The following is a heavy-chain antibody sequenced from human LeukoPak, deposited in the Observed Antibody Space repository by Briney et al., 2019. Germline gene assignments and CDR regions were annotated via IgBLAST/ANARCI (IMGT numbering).Heavy chain of an antibody. D-gene: IGHD3-10*01. J-gene: IGHJ3*02. CDR3: ARGGLVRGTINSLIAFDI. V-gene: IGHV3-21*01. Sequence: GGSLRLSCAASGFTFSNYNMNWVRQAPGKGLEWVSSISHSSTYIYFADSVRGRFTISRDNAKNSLFLQMNSLRAEGTAVYYCARGGLVRGTINSLIAFDIWGQGTTVTVSS. CDR1: GFTFSNYN. CDR2: ISHSSTYI.